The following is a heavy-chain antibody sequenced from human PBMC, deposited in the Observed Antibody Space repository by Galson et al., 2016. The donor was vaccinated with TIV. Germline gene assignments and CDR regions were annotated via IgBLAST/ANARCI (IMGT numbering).Heavy chain of an antibody. J-gene: IGHJ4*02. Sequence: PALVKPTQTLTLTCTFSGFSLSTSGMCVSWIRQPPGEALEWLALIDWDDDKYYSTSLKTRLTISKDTSKNQVVLTLTNVDPMDTATYYCARATYYSDGSGHSQLDYWGQGTLVTVSS. V-gene: IGHV2-70*01. D-gene: IGHD3-22*01. CDR3: ARATYYSDGSGHSQLDY. CDR1: GFSLSTSGMC. CDR2: IDWDDDK.